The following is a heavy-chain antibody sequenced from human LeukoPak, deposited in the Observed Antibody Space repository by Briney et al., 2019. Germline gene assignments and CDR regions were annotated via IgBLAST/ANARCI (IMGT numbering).Heavy chain of an antibody. CDR3: AGVYCSSTSCYDDWFDP. CDR2: INPSGGST. Sequence: ASVKVSCKASGGTFSSYAISWVRQAPGQGLEWMGIINPSGGSTSYAQKFQGRVTMTRDTSTSTVYMELSSLRSEDTAVYYCAGVYCSSTSCYDDWFDPWGQGTLVTVSS. J-gene: IGHJ5*02. V-gene: IGHV1-46*01. CDR1: GGTFSSYA. D-gene: IGHD2-2*01.